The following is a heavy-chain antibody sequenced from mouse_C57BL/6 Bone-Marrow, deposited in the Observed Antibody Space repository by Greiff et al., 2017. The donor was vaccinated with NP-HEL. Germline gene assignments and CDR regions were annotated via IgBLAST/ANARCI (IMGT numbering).Heavy chain of an antibody. D-gene: IGHD1-1*01. CDR3: ARGDYGMYFDV. V-gene: IGHV14-3*01. J-gene: IGHJ1*03. CDR2: IDPANGNT. Sequence: VQLQQSVAELVRPGASVKLSCTASGFNINNTYMHWVKQRPEQGLEWIGRIDPANGNTKYAPKFQGKATLTADTSSNTAYLQLSSLTSEDTAIYCWARGDYGMYFDVWGTGTTVTVSS. CDR1: GFNINNTY.